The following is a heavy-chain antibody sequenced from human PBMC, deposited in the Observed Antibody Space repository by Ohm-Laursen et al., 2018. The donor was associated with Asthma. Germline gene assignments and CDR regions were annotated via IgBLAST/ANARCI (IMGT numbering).Heavy chain of an antibody. J-gene: IGHJ5*02. CDR1: GYTFTGYY. V-gene: IGHV1-2*04. CDR2: INPNSGGT. D-gene: IGHD4-17*01. Sequence: SVKVSCKASGYTFTGYYMHWVRQAPGQGLEWMGWINPNSGGTNYAQKFQGWVTMTRDTSISTAYMELSRLRSDDTAVYYCARARNYGDYTYNWFDPWGQGTLVTVSS. CDR3: ARARNYGDYTYNWFDP.